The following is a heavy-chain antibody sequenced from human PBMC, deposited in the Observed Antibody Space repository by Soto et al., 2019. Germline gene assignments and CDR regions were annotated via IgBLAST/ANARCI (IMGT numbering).Heavy chain of an antibody. CDR3: VKKNPSSGRYDF. CDR2: ILSSGDTT. D-gene: IGHD6-19*01. CDR1: GFIFSSSA. V-gene: IGHV3-23*01. J-gene: IGHJ4*02. Sequence: PGGSLRLSCAASGFIFSSSAMTWIRQAPGKGLEWVSGILSSGDTTYYADSVKGRFTISRDNSKNTLFLQIDSLRAEDTAVYYCVKKNPSSGRYDFWGQGTLVTVSS.